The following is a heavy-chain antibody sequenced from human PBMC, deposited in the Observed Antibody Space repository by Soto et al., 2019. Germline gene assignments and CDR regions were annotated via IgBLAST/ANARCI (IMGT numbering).Heavy chain of an antibody. J-gene: IGHJ4*02. V-gene: IGHV4-39*01. D-gene: IGHD3-9*01. Sequence: SETLSLTCSVSGDSINSDNYYWGWIRQPPGKGLEWIGSIYYRGNTYYNPSLKTRVTISLDKSKSQFSLKLNSVTAADSAVYFCARLEGLATISYYFDYSGQGTLVTVSS. CDR2: IYYRGNT. CDR1: GDSINSDNYY. CDR3: ARLEGLATISYYFDY.